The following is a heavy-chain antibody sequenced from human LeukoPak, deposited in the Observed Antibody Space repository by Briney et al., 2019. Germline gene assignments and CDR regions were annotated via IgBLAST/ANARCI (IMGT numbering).Heavy chain of an antibody. CDR2: MNPNSGNT. D-gene: IGHD6-19*01. CDR3: ARGSLSSGWYHFDY. Sequence: ASVKVSCKASGYTFTSYDINWVRQATGQGLEWMGWMNPNSGNTDYAQKFQGRVIMTRNTSISTAYMELSRLGSADTAVYYCARGSLSSGWYHFDYWGRGALVTVSS. CDR1: GYTFTSYD. V-gene: IGHV1-8*01. J-gene: IGHJ4*02.